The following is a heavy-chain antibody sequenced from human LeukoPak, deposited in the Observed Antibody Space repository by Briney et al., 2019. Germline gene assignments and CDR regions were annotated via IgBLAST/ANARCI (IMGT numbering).Heavy chain of an antibody. V-gene: IGHV1-3*01. CDR1: GYTFTSYA. J-gene: IGHJ4*02. CDR2: INAGNGNT. CDR3: ARAEWELNLYYFDY. D-gene: IGHD1-26*01. Sequence: ASVKVSCKASGYTFTSYAMHWVRQAPGQRLEWMGWINAGNGNTKYSQKFQGRVTITRDTSASTAYTELSSLRSEDTAVYYCARAEWELNLYYFDYWGQGTLVTVSS.